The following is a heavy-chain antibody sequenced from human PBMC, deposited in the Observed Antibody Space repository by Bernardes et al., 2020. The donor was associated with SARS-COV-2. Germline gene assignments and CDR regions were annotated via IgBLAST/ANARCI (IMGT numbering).Heavy chain of an antibody. CDR2: INHSGST. J-gene: IGHJ6*02. Sequence: SETLSLTCAVYGGSFSGSYWSWIRQPPGKGLEWIGEINHSGSTNYNPSLKSRVTISVDTSKNQFSLKLSSVTAADTAVYYCARVGGRGYCSGGSCYSGYYYYGMDVWGQGTTVTVSS. CDR1: GGSFSGSY. V-gene: IGHV4-34*01. D-gene: IGHD2-15*01. CDR3: ARVGGRGYCSGGSCYSGYYYYGMDV.